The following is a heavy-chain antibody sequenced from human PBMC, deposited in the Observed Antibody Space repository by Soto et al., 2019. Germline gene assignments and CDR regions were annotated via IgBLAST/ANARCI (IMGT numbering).Heavy chain of an antibody. V-gene: IGHV3-11*01. CDR1: GFTFSDYY. Sequence: QVQLVESGGGLVKPGGSLRLSCAASGFTFSDYYMSWIRQAPGKGLEWVSYISSSGSTIYYADSVKGRFTISRDNAKNSLYLQMNSLRAEDTAVYYCALTCSSTSCYTGTVDYYYGMDVWGQGTTVTVSS. CDR3: ALTCSSTSCYTGTVDYYYGMDV. D-gene: IGHD2-2*02. CDR2: ISSSGSTI. J-gene: IGHJ6*02.